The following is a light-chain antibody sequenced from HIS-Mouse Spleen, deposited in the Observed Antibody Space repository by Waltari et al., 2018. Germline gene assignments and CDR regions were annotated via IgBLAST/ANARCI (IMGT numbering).Light chain of an antibody. Sequence: QSALTQPASVSGSPGQSITISCTGTSSDVGGYNYVSWYQQHPGKAPKPMIHEVSNRPSGVSNRFSVSKSGNTASLTISGLQAEDEADYYCSSYTSSSTYVFGTGTKVTVL. CDR2: EVS. V-gene: IGLV2-14*01. J-gene: IGLJ1*01. CDR3: SSYTSSSTYV. CDR1: SSDVGGYNY.